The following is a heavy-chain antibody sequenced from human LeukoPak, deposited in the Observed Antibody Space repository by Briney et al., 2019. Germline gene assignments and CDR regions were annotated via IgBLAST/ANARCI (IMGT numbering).Heavy chain of an antibody. CDR2: ISFSGSNT. CDR3: AKEVKAATNWFDP. Sequence: GGSLRLSCAASGFTFSSYAMSWVRQAPGKGLEWVSAISFSGSNTYYADSVKGRFTISRDNLKNTLYLQMNSLGAEDTAVYFCAKEVKAATNWFDPWGQGTLVTVSS. J-gene: IGHJ5*02. V-gene: IGHV3-23*01. D-gene: IGHD6-25*01. CDR1: GFTFSSYA.